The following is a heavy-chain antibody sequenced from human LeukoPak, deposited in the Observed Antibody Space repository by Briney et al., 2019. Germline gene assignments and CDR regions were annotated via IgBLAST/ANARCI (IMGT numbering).Heavy chain of an antibody. D-gene: IGHD2-2*02. CDR3: ASDRSDYSSTSCYTGVLDY. CDR1: GFTFRSYS. J-gene: IGHJ4*02. CDR2: ISSSSSYI. V-gene: IGHV3-21*01. Sequence: GGSLRLSCAASGFTFRSYSMNWVRQAPGKGLEWVSSISSSSSYIYYADSVKGRFTISRDNAKNSLYLQMNSLRAEDTAVYYCASDRSDYSSTSCYTGVLDYWGQGTLVTVSS.